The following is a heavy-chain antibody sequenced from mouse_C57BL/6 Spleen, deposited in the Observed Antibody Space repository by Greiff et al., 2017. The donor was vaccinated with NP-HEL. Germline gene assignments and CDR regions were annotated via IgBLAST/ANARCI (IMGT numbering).Heavy chain of an antibody. CDR3: AIYYGNYDWYFDV. CDR2: IDPGDGET. CDR1: GFNIKDYY. V-gene: IGHV14-2*01. Sequence: VQLQQSGAELVKPGASVKLSCTASGFNIKDYYMHWVKQRTEQGLEWIGRIDPGDGETKYAPKFQGKATITAAKSYNTAYLHLSSLTSEDTAVYYCAIYYGNYDWYFDVWGTGTTVTVSS. J-gene: IGHJ1*03. D-gene: IGHD2-1*01.